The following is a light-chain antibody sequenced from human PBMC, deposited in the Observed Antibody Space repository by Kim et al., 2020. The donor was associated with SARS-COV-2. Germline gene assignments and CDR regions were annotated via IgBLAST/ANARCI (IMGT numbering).Light chain of an antibody. Sequence: LRLTVALSSHAARLSSSYAICYHQKPGQPPVLVIYGKNNRPSGIAGRFSGSTSGHTASWTITGAQAEDEADYYCNSRDSSGNHHYVFGTGTNVTFL. CDR1: RLSSSY. CDR2: GKN. V-gene: IGLV3-19*01. CDR3: NSRDSSGNHHYV. J-gene: IGLJ1*01.